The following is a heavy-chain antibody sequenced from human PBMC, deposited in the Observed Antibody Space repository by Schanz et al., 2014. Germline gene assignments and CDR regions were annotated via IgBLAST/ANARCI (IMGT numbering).Heavy chain of an antibody. Sequence: QVQLVQSGAEVKKPGASVKVSCKASGYTFSSYGISWVRQAPGQGLEWMGWINTYNGDTAYAQNMQGRVSMTTETAASTAYMELRSLRSDDTAVYYCARDGNQPLDAWGQGTLVTVSS. CDR2: INTYNGDT. V-gene: IGHV1-18*04. CDR3: ARDGNQPLDA. CDR1: GYTFSSYG. J-gene: IGHJ5*02. D-gene: IGHD2-2*01.